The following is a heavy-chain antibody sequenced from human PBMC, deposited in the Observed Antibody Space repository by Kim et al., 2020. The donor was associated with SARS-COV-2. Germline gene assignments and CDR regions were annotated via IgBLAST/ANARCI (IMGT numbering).Heavy chain of an antibody. CDR3: AKDIGPALWFGELPNPYYYYYGMDV. CDR2: ISGDGGST. Sequence: GGSLRLSCAASGFTFDDYAMHWVRQAPGKGLEWVSLISGDGGSTYYADSVKGRFTISRDNSKNSLYLQMNSLRTEDTALYYCAKDIGPALWFGELPNPYYYYYGMDVWGQGTTVTVSS. CDR1: GFTFDDYA. J-gene: IGHJ6*02. D-gene: IGHD3-10*01. V-gene: IGHV3-43*02.